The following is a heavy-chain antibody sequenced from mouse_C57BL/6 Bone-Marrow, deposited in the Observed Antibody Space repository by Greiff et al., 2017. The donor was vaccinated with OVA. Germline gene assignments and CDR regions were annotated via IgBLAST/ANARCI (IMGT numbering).Heavy chain of an antibody. Sequence: VQLVESGAELARPGASVKMSCKASGYTFTSYTMHWVKQRPGQGLEWIGYINPSSGYTKYNQKFKDKATLTADKSSSTAYMQLSSLTSEDSAVYYCARIYYGSAWFAYWGQGTLVTVSA. CDR3: ARIYYGSAWFAY. CDR2: INPSSGYT. CDR1: GYTFTSYT. J-gene: IGHJ3*01. V-gene: IGHV1-4*01. D-gene: IGHD1-1*01.